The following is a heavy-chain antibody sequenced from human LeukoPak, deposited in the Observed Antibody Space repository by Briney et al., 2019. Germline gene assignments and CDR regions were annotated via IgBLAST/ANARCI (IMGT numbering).Heavy chain of an antibody. CDR3: ARDRPGVLWFGEYASQEYYYGMDV. J-gene: IGHJ6*02. V-gene: IGHV4-34*01. D-gene: IGHD3-10*01. Sequence: KPSETLSLTCAVYGGSFSGYYWSWIRQPPGKGLEWIGEINHSGSTNYNPSLKSRVTISVDTSKNQFSLKLSSVTAADTAVYYCARDRPGVLWFGEYASQEYYYGMDVWGQGTTVTVSS. CDR2: INHSGST. CDR1: GGSFSGYY.